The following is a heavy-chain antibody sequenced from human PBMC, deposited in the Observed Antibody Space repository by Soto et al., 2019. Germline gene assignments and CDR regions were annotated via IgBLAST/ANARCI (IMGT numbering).Heavy chain of an antibody. CDR3: ARRLYYDSSGFEGGGMDV. D-gene: IGHD3-22*01. CDR1: GGSISSSSYY. Sequence: SETVSLTCTVSGGSISSSSYYRGWIRHPPGKGLEWIGSIYYSGSTYYNPSLKSRVTISVDTSKNQFSLKLSSVTAADTAVYYCARRLYYDSSGFEGGGMDVWGQGTTVT. CDR2: IYYSGST. J-gene: IGHJ6*02. V-gene: IGHV4-39*01.